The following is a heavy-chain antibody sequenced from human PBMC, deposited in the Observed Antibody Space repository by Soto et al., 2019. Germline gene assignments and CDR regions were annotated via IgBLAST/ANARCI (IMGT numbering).Heavy chain of an antibody. CDR1: GGTFGSYT. Sequence: QVQLVQFGAEVKKPGSSVKVSCKASGGTFGSYTISWVRQAPGQGLEWMGRIIPIFGTANYAQKFQNRVTITVVKSTGTAYMELSSLRSEDTVVYYCASFGFCRGGSCYNRVDIWGQGTMVTVSS. D-gene: IGHD2-15*01. J-gene: IGHJ3*02. CDR2: IIPIFGTA. CDR3: ASFGFCRGGSCYNRVDI. V-gene: IGHV1-69*08.